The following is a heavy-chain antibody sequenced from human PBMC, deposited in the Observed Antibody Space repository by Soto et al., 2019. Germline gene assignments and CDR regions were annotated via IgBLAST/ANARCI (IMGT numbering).Heavy chain of an antibody. D-gene: IGHD2-8*01. V-gene: IGHV3-33*01. CDR2: IWYDGSNE. CDR3: ARKREVYASGEEYFQH. CDR1: GFTFSSYG. Sequence: QVQLVESGGGVVQPGRSLRLSCAASGFTFSSYGMHWVRQAPGKGLEWVASIWYDGSNEYNADSVKGRLTISRDNSKNTLYLQMNSLRVEDTAVYYCARKREVYASGEEYFQHWGQGTLVTVSS. J-gene: IGHJ1*01.